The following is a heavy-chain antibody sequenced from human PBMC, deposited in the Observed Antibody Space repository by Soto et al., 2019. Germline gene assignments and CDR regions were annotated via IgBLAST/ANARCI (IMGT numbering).Heavy chain of an antibody. J-gene: IGHJ6*02. D-gene: IGHD3-3*01. CDR3: AREAYGFLENYYYYGMDV. V-gene: IGHV3-30-3*01. CDR1: GFTFSTYA. CDR2: ILYDGSRT. Sequence: GGSLRLSCAASGFTFSTYAMHWVRQAPGKGLEWVAVILYDGSRTYYADSVKGRFTISRDNSKNTLYLEMNSLRDEDTAVYYFAREAYGFLENYYYYGMDVWGQGTTVTVSS.